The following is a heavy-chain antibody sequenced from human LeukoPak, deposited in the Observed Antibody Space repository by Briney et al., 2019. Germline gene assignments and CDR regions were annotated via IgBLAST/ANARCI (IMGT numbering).Heavy chain of an antibody. D-gene: IGHD3-10*01. CDR1: GFTLSSYG. CDR3: ARDKSYSGSYSRFDY. Sequence: GGSLRLSCAASGFTLSSYGMQWVRQAPGKGLEWVAVIWYDGSNKYYADSVKGRFTISRGNSKNTLYLQMNSLRAEDTAVYYCARDKSYSGSYSRFDYWVQGTLVTVSS. CDR2: IWYDGSNK. V-gene: IGHV3-33*01. J-gene: IGHJ4*02.